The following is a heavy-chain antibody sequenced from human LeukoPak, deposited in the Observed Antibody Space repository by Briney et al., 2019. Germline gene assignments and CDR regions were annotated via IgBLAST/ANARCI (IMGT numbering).Heavy chain of an antibody. CDR3: ANWGITMVRGVIIS. J-gene: IGHJ4*02. Sequence: PGGSLRLSCAASGFTVSSNYMSWVRQAPGKGLEWVSVIYSGGSTYYADSVKGRFTISRDNSKNTLYLQMNSLRAEDTAVYYCANWGITMVRGVIISWGQGTLVTVSS. CDR2: IYSGGST. D-gene: IGHD3-10*01. V-gene: IGHV3-53*01. CDR1: GFTVSSNY.